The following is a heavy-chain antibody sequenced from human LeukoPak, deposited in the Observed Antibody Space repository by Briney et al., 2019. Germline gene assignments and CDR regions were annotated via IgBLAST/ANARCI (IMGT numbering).Heavy chain of an antibody. CDR1: GFTFSIHS. CDR2: IGSSSSSI. J-gene: IGHJ3*02. V-gene: IGHV3-21*01. Sequence: KAGGSLRLSCAASGFTFSIHSMNWVRQAPGGGLEWVSSIGSSSSSIYYRLPVKGRFTISRDNAKNSLYLQMNSLRGEDTAVYYCARETSESFDIWGQGTIVTVSS. CDR3: ARETSESFDI.